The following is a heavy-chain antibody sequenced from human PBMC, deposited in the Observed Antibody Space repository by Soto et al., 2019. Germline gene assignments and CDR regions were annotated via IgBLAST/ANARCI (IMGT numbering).Heavy chain of an antibody. CDR3: ARDRGAYGELDY. Sequence: PGGSLRLSCAASGFNFYNYAMTWVRQAPGKGLEWVSGISGDGTRTYYGDSVKGRFTISRDNAKNSLYLQMNSLRAEDTAVYYCARDRGAYGELDYWGQGTLVTVSS. J-gene: IGHJ4*02. CDR2: ISGDGTRT. D-gene: IGHD4-17*01. CDR1: GFNFYNYA. V-gene: IGHV3-23*01.